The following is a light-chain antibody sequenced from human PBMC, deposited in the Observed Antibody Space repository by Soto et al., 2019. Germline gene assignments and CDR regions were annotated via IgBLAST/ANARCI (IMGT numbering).Light chain of an antibody. J-gene: IGKJ1*01. CDR1: QSFSSNY. CDR3: QQYDTSPRT. V-gene: IGKV3-20*01. Sequence: EVMLTQSPGTLSLSPGESATLSCRASQSFSSNYLAWYQQKSGQAPRLLIYGASNRATGIPDRFSGSGSGTDFTLTIMRLETEDFAVYYCQQYDTSPRTFGQGTKVEFK. CDR2: GAS.